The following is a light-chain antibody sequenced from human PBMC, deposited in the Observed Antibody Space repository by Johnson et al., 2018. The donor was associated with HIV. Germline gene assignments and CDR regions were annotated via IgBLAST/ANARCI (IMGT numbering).Light chain of an antibody. CDR3: GTWDSSLSAYV. J-gene: IGLJ1*01. CDR2: DNN. Sequence: HSVLTQPPSVSAAPGQKVTISCSGSSCDIGNNYVSCHQQFPGTAPKLLIYDNNKRPSGIRDRFSGSKSGTSATLGITGLQTGDEADYYCGTWDSSLSAYVIGTGTKVTVL. V-gene: IGLV1-51*01. CDR1: SCDIGNNY.